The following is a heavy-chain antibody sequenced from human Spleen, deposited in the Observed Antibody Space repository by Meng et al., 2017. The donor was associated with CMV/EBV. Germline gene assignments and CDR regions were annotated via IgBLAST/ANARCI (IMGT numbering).Heavy chain of an antibody. J-gene: IGHJ4*02. Sequence: GESLKISCAASGFTVSSNYMSWVRQAPGKGLEWVGRIKSKTDGGTTDYAAPVKGRFTISRDDSKNTLYLQMNSLKTEDTAVYYCTTLRGYSFIYWGQGTLVTVSS. CDR2: IKSKTDGGTT. CDR3: TTLRGYSFIY. V-gene: IGHV3-15*01. CDR1: GFTVSSNY. D-gene: IGHD5-18*01.